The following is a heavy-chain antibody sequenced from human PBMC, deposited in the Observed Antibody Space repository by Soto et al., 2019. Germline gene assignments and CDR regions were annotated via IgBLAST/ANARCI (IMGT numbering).Heavy chain of an antibody. J-gene: IGHJ4*02. CDR1: EFTFTYAW. D-gene: IGHD3-16*02. V-gene: IGHV3-15*01. CDR3: TSLYYGH. CDR2: IKSKTDGGTT. Sequence: EVQLIESGGGWVQPGTSLRVSCAASEFTFTYAWMSWVRQAPGKGLEWVGRIKSKTDGGTTDYAAPVKGRFTISRDESQNTLYLQMNSLKTEDTAVYYCTSLYYGHWGQGTLVTVSS.